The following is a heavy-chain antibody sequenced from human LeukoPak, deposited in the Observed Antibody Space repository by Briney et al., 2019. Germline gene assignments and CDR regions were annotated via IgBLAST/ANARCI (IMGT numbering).Heavy chain of an antibody. CDR3: ARLSTVTTSFDY. CDR2: IYTSGTT. Sequence: SETLSLICSVSGVSSSSSSYYWGWIRQPAGKGLEWIGRIYTSGTTHYNPSLKSRVTMSVDTSKNQFSLKLSSVTAADTAVYYCARLSTVTTSFDYWGQGTLVTVSS. V-gene: IGHV4-61*02. J-gene: IGHJ4*02. CDR1: GVSSSSSSYY. D-gene: IGHD4-17*01.